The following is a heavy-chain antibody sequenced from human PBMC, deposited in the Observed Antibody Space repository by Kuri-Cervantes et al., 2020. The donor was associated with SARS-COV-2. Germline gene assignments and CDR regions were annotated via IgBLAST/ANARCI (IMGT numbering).Heavy chain of an antibody. CDR1: GFTFSSYW. CDR2: IKQDGSEK. V-gene: IGHV3-7*03. CDR3: ARDGLYYYDSSGYYAYYYYGMDV. Sequence: GESLKISCAASGFTFSSYWMSWVRQAPGKGLEWVANIKQDGSEKYYVDSVKGRFTISRDNAKNSLHLQMNSLRAEDTAVYYCARDGLYYYDSSGYYAYYYYGMDVWGQGTTVTVSS. D-gene: IGHD3-22*01. J-gene: IGHJ6*02.